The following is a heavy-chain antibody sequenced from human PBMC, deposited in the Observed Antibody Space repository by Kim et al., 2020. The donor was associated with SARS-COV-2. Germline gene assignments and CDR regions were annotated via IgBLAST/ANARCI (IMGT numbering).Heavy chain of an antibody. D-gene: IGHD3-9*01. Sequence: SETLSLTCTVSGGSISSYYWSWIRQPPGKGLEWIGYIYYSGSTNYTPSLKSRVTISVDTSKNQFSLKLSSVTAADTAVYYCARGRYDILTGYYTSDYFDYWGQGTLVTVSS. V-gene: IGHV4-59*01. CDR3: ARGRYDILTGYYTSDYFDY. CDR1: GGSISSYY. J-gene: IGHJ4*02. CDR2: IYYSGST.